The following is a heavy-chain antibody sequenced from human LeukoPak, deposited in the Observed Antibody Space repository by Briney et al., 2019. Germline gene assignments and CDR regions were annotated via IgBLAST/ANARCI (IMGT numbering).Heavy chain of an antibody. CDR2: IRSQTYGGTP. V-gene: IGHV3-49*03. Sequence: LSLTCTVSGGSISSYYWSWIRQPPGKGLEWVGFIRSQTYGGTPEYAASVKGRFTISRDDSEGVAYLQMNSLKTEDTAVYYCTRDQTPYYWGQGTLVTVSS. CDR1: GGSISSYY. J-gene: IGHJ4*02. CDR3: TRDQTPYY.